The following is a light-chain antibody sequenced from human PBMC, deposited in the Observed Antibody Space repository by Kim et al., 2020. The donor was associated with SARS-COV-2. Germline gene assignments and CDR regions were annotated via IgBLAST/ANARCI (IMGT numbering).Light chain of an antibody. J-gene: IGLJ1*01. V-gene: IGLV3-9*01. CDR1: NMGSKN. CDR3: QVWDSSTYV. CDR2: RDS. Sequence: VARGQTARITVGGNNMGSKNVPWSQQKPGQAPVLVIYRDSNRPSGIPERFSGSNSGNTATLTISRAQAGDEADYYCQVWDSSTYVFGTGTKVTVL.